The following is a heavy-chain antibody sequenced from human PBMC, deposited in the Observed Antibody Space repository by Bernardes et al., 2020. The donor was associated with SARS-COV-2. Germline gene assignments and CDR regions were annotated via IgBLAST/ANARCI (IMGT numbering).Heavy chain of an antibody. D-gene: IGHD3-16*02. V-gene: IGHV3-15*01. CDR2: IKSKTDGGTT. CDR1: GFTFSNAW. J-gene: IGHJ4*02. CDR3: TTDRVYDYVWGSYRYTDY. Sequence: GGSLRLSCADSGFTFSNAWMSWVRQAPGKGLEWVGRIKSKTDGGTTDYAAPVKGRFTISRDDSKNTLYLQMNSLKTEDTAVYYCTTDRVYDYVWGSYRYTDYWGQGTLVTVSS.